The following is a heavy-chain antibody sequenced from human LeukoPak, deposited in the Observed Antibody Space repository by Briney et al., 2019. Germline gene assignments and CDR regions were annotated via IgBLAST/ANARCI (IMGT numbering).Heavy chain of an antibody. CDR3: ASFNGDYPGYFDY. CDR2: IYYSGST. CDR1: GASISSYQ. V-gene: IGHV4-59*01. Sequence: SETVSLTCTVSGASISSYQWSWILQPPGKGLEWIGYIYYSGSTNYIPSLKSRVTISVDTSKNQFSLKLSSVTAADTAVYYCASFNGDYPGYFDYWGPGTLVTVSS. D-gene: IGHD4-17*01. J-gene: IGHJ4*02.